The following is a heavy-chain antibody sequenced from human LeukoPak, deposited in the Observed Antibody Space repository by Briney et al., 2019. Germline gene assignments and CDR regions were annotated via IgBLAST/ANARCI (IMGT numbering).Heavy chain of an antibody. J-gene: IGHJ5*02. D-gene: IGHD2-21*02. CDR1: GFTINTYA. CDR3: AKGHYPYAYCAGDCYYSA. CDR2: ISSNGDST. V-gene: IGHV3-23*01. Sequence: PGGSLRLSCAASGFTINTYAMTWVRQAPGKGLEWVSGISSNGDSTYYADSVKGRLTISTDNSKNTLYLQMNSLRADDTAVYYWAKGHYPYAYCAGDCYYSAWGRGSLVTVSS.